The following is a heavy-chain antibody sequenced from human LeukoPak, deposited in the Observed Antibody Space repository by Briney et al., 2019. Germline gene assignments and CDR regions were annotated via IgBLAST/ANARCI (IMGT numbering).Heavy chain of an antibody. CDR1: GFTFSSYG. Sequence: GGSLRLSCAASGFTFSSYGMSWVRQAPGKGLEWVAVISSDGSLKYYADSVKGRFTISRDNPQNTLYLQMNSLRSEDTAVFYCAKADEYYYYYYYIDVWGKGTTVTVSS. CDR2: ISSDGSLK. J-gene: IGHJ6*03. CDR3: AKADEYYYYYYYIDV. D-gene: IGHD5-24*01. V-gene: IGHV3-30*18.